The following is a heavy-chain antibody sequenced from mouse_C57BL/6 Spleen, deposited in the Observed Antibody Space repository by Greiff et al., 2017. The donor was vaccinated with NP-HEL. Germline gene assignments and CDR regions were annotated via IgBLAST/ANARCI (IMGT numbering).Heavy chain of an antibody. CDR1: GYTFTDHT. CDR2: IYPRDGST. J-gene: IGHJ4*01. D-gene: IGHD2-1*01. V-gene: IGHV1-78*01. Sequence: VQLQQSDAELVKPGASVKISCKVSGYTFTDHTIHWMKQRPEQGLEWIGYIYPRDGSTKYNEKFKGKATLTADKSSSTAYMQLNSLTSEDSAVYFCARGYYGNYEGYAMDYWGQGTSVTVSS. CDR3: ARGYYGNYEGYAMDY.